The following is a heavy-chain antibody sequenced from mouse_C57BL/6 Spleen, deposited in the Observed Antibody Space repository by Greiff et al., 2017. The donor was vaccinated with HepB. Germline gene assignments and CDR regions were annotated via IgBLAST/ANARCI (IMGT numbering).Heavy chain of an antibody. V-gene: IGHV1-7*01. Sequence: VQVVESGAELAKPGASVKLSCKASGYTFTSYWMHWVKQRPGQGLEWIGYINPSSGYTKYNQKFKDKATLTADKSSSTAYMQLSSLTYEDSAVYYCARPFYYSNYEGVFDYWGQGTTLTVSS. CDR1: GYTFTSYW. CDR2: INPSSGYT. J-gene: IGHJ2*01. CDR3: ARPFYYSNYEGVFDY. D-gene: IGHD2-5*01.